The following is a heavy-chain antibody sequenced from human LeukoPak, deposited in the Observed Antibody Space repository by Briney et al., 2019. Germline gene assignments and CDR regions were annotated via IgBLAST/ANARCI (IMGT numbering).Heavy chain of an antibody. CDR2: IRSKAYSGTT. CDR3: TRVAPYYYYMDV. Sequence: PGGSLRLSCTASGFTFGDYAMSWVRQAPGKGLEWVGFIRSKAYSGTTEYAASVKGRFTISRDDSKSIAYLQMNSLKTEDTAVYYCTRVAPYYYYMDVWGKGTTVTVSS. CDR1: GFTFGDYA. J-gene: IGHJ6*03. V-gene: IGHV3-49*04.